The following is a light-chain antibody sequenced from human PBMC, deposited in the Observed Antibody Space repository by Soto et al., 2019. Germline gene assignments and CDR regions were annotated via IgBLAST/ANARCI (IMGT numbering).Light chain of an antibody. CDR3: QQYHSFSRT. J-gene: IGKJ1*01. V-gene: IGKV1-5*03. CDR1: QSISVW. CDR2: KAS. Sequence: DIQMTXSPSTLSASXXXXXTITCRASQSISVWLAWYQQKPGKAPKPLIYKASSLESGVPSRFSGSGSGTEFTLTISSLQPDDFATYFCQQYHSFSRTFGPGTRVEIK.